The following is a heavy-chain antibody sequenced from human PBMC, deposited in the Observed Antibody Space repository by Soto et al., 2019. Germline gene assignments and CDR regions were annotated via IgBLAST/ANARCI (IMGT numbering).Heavy chain of an antibody. CDR3: TRHLNAGYSLGY. J-gene: IGHJ4*02. V-gene: IGHV3-73*01. D-gene: IGHD4-4*01. CDR1: GFTFSGSA. CDR2: IRSKANSYAT. Sequence: GGSLRLSCAASGFTFSGSAMHWVRQASGKGLEWVGRIRSKANSYATAYAASVKGRFTISRDDSKNTAYLQMNSLKTEDTAVYYCTRHLNAGYSLGYWGQGTLVTVSS.